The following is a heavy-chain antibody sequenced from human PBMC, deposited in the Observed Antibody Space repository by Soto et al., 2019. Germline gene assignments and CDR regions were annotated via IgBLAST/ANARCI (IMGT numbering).Heavy chain of an antibody. Sequence: AGGSLRLSCAASGLAFSSYAMSWVRQAPGKGLEWVSAISGSGGSTYYADSVKGRFTISRDNSKNTLYLQMNSLRAEDTAVYYCAKDVGIAVAGPPWGQGTLVTVSS. CDR3: AKDVGIAVAGPP. J-gene: IGHJ5*02. CDR2: ISGSGGST. D-gene: IGHD6-19*01. CDR1: GLAFSSYA. V-gene: IGHV3-23*01.